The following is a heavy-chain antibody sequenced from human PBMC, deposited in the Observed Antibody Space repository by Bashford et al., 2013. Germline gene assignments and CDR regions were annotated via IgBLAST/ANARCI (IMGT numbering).Heavy chain of an antibody. V-gene: IGHV5-51*01. CDR2: IYPGDSDT. J-gene: IGHJ4*02. Sequence: GESLKISCKGSGYSFTSYWIGWVRQMPGKGLEWMGIIYPGDSDTRYSPSFQGQVTISADKSISTAYLQWSSLKASDTAMYYCARSTDRDGYGYYFDYWGQGTLVTVSS. CDR1: GYSFTSYW. D-gene: IGHD5-24*01. CDR3: ARSTDRDGYGYYFDY.